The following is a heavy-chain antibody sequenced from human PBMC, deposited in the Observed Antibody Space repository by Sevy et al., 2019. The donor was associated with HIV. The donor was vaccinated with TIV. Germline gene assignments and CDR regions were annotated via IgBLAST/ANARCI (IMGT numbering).Heavy chain of an antibody. Sequence: GGSLRLSCAASGFTFSDYYMSWIRQAPGKGLEWVSYISSSSSYTNYADSVKGRFTISRDNAKNSLYLQMNSLRAEDTAVYYCARDIGYYDSSGYGHYWGQGTLVTVSS. V-gene: IGHV3-11*06. CDR2: ISSSSSYT. J-gene: IGHJ4*02. CDR3: ARDIGYYDSSGYGHY. CDR1: GFTFSDYY. D-gene: IGHD3-22*01.